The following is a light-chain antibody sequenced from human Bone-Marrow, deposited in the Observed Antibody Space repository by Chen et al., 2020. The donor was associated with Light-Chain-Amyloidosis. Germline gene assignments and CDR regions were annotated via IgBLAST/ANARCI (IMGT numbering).Light chain of an antibody. CDR3: SSYTITNTLV. V-gene: IGLV2-14*01. CDR1: SRDVGGDNH. Sequence: QSALTQPASVSGSPGQSITISFTGTSRDVGGDNHGSWYQQHPDKAPKLMIYEVTNRPSWVPDRFSGSKSDNTASLTISGLQTEDEADYFCSSYTITNTLVFGSGTRVTVL. J-gene: IGLJ1*01. CDR2: EVT.